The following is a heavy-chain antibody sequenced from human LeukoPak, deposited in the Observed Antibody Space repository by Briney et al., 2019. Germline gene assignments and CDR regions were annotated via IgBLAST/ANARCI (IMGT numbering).Heavy chain of an antibody. V-gene: IGHV3-7*01. CDR2: IKQDGSEK. CDR3: ARRTALDY. Sequence: GGSLRLSCEASGFTFSSYWMSWVRQAPGKGLEWVANIKQDGSEKYYVDSVKGRFTISRDNAKNSLYLQMNSLRAEDTAVYYCARRTALDYWGQGTLVTVSS. CDR1: GFTFSSYW. D-gene: IGHD1-1*01. J-gene: IGHJ4*02.